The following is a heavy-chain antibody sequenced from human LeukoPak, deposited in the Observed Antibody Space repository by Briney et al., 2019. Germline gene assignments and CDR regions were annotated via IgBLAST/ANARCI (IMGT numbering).Heavy chain of an antibody. CDR3: AKEGFGELLGCFDY. CDR2: ISGSGGST. Sequence: PGGSLRLSCAVSRITFTNAWMTWVRQAPGKGLEWVSAISGSGGSTYYADSVKGRFTISRDNSKNTLYLQMDSLRAEDTAVYYCAKEGFGELLGCFDYWGQGTLVTVSS. CDR1: RITFTNAW. D-gene: IGHD3-10*01. V-gene: IGHV3-23*01. J-gene: IGHJ4*02.